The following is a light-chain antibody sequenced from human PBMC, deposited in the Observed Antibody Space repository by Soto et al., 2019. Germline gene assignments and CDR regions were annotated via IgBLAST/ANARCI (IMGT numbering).Light chain of an antibody. CDR2: ETK. J-gene: IGLJ1*01. V-gene: IGLV2-23*01. CDR1: SNDIGTYNL. CDR3: CTYAGSKILYV. Sequence: QSVLTQPASVSGSPGQSITISCAGTSNDIGTYNLVSWYQQHPSTAPKLLIYETKKRPSGVSSRFSGSKSGNTASLTISGLQTDDEADYFCCTYAGSKILYVLGNGTKVTVL.